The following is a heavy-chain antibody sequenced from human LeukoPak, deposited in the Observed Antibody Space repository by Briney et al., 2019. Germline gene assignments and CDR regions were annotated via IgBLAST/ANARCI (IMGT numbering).Heavy chain of an antibody. Sequence: GGSLRLSCTASRFSFSTYSMNWVRQAPGKGLEWVSCITSNSGDFYYADSVKGRFTISRDNAKNSLYLQMNSLRAEDTAVYYYASLHGDYVYWGQGTLVTVSS. D-gene: IGHD4-17*01. CDR1: RFSFSTYS. CDR3: ASLHGDYVY. J-gene: IGHJ4*02. CDR2: ITSNSGDF. V-gene: IGHV3-21*01.